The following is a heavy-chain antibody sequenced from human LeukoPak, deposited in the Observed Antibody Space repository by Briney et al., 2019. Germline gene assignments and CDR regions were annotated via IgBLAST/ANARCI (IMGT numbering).Heavy chain of an antibody. CDR3: AREGGPYDSSGYYPASFDY. CDR1: GGSISSYY. Sequence: SETLSLTCTVSGGSISSYYWSWIRQPPGKGLEWIGYIYYSGTTNYNPSLKSRVTISVDTSKNQFSLKLSSVTAADTAVYYCAREGGPYDSSGYYPASFDYWSQGTLVTVSS. V-gene: IGHV4-59*01. J-gene: IGHJ4*02. D-gene: IGHD3-22*01. CDR2: IYYSGTT.